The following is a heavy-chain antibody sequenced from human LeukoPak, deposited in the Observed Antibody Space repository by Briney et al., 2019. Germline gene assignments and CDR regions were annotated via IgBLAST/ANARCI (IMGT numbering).Heavy chain of an antibody. CDR3: ARTTSMTASGYDY. D-gene: IGHD2-21*02. Sequence: GASVKVSCKASAYTFTNYHINWVRQPSGQGLEWMTWINPATGDKGYARKFQDRVTITTDTSISTAYMELSSLSSEDTAVYFCARTTSMTASGYDYWGQGTLVTVSS. CDR2: INPATGDK. V-gene: IGHV1-8*03. J-gene: IGHJ4*02. CDR1: AYTFTNYH.